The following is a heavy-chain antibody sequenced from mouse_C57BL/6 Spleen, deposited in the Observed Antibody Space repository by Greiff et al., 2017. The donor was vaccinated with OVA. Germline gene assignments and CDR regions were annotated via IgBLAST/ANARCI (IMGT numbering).Heavy chain of an antibody. CDR3: ARNYYGSSYDYYAMDY. V-gene: IGHV5-17*01. CDR2: ISRGSSTI. CDR1: GFTFSDYG. Sequence: EVKLVESGGGLVKPGGSLKLSCAASGFTFSDYGMHWVRQAPEKGLEWVAYISRGSSTIYYADTVKGRFTISRDNAKNTLFLQMTSLRSEDTAMYYCARNYYGSSYDYYAMDYWGQGTSVTVSS. D-gene: IGHD1-1*01. J-gene: IGHJ4*01.